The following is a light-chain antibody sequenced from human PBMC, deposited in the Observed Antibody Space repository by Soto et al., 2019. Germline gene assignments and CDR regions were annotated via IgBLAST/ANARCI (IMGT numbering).Light chain of an antibody. J-gene: IGKJ2*01. CDR1: QASNKN. CDR2: DAS. Sequence: DIQMTQSPASLSASLGDRVTIPCRASQASNKNLNWYRHKLGKAPELLIYDASDSQAGVPSRFSGSGSGADFTLIISGLQPGDFSTYYCQQSYNSPYPFGQGTKLEIQ. V-gene: IGKV1-39*01. CDR3: QQSYNSPYP.